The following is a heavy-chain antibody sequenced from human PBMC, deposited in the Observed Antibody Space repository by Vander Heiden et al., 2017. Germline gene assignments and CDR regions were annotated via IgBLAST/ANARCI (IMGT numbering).Heavy chain of an antibody. J-gene: IGHJ3*02. Sequence: VPPVPAAAEVRMPGHSLLSYCTGSGLSFTCYWLGWVPQIPVNGLQGMGMIYPGASDTRDSPSFQGQVTISADKSISTAYLQWSSLKASDTAMYYCASSTDTPDALDIWGQGTMVTVSS. CDR3: ASSTDTPDALDI. D-gene: IGHD4-17*01. CDR1: GLSFTCYW. V-gene: IGHV5-51*01. CDR2: IYPGASDT.